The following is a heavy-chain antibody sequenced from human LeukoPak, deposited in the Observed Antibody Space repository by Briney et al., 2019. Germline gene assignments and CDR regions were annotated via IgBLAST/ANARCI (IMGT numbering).Heavy chain of an antibody. J-gene: IGHJ4*02. V-gene: IGHV5-51*01. CDR3: ARSYSSSWSYYDY. CDR2: IYPGDSDT. CDR1: GYKFTSYW. D-gene: IGHD2-2*01. Sequence: GGSLRLSCKGSGYKFTSYWIGWVRQMPGKGLEWMGIIYPGDSDTRYGPSFQGQVTISADKSITTAHLQWSSLEASDTAMYYCARSYSSSWSYYDYWGQGTLVTVSS.